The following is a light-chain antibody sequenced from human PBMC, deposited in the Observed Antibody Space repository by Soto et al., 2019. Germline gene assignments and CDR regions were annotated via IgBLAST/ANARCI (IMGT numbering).Light chain of an antibody. J-gene: IGKJ1*01. CDR3: QQYSDWPRT. Sequence: EIGMTQSPAALSVSPGERATLSCRASQNIYNNLAWYQQKPGQAPRLLFYDASIRATGIPARFSGSGSGTEFTLTINSLQSEDFAVYCCQQYSDWPRTFGQGTKVEIK. V-gene: IGKV3-15*01. CDR2: DAS. CDR1: QNIYNN.